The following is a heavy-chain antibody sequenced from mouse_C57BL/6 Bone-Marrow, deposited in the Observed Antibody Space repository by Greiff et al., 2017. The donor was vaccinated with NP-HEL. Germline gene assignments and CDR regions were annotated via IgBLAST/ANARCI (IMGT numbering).Heavy chain of an antibody. CDR2: IHPNSGST. CDR1: GYTFTSYW. J-gene: IGHJ2*01. Sequence: QVHVKQPGAELVKPGASVKLSCKASGYTFTSYWMHWVKQRPGQGLEWIGMIHPNSGSTNYNEKFKSKATLTVDKSSSTAYMQLSSLTSEDSAVYYCARDGYYFAYWGQGTTLTVSS. D-gene: IGHD2-3*01. V-gene: IGHV1-64*01. CDR3: ARDGYYFAY.